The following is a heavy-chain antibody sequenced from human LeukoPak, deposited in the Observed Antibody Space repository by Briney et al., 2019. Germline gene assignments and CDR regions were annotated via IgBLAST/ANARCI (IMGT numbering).Heavy chain of an antibody. CDR3: ASHYYDFWSGYFESRSNWFDP. V-gene: IGHV4-39*07. J-gene: IGHJ5*02. Sequence: SETLSLTCTVSGGSISSSSYYWGWIRQPPGKGLEWIGSIYYSGSTYYNPSLKSRVTISVDTSKNQFSLKLSSVTAADTAVYYCASHYYDFWSGYFESRSNWFDPWGQGTLVTVSS. CDR1: GGSISSSSYY. CDR2: IYYSGST. D-gene: IGHD3-3*01.